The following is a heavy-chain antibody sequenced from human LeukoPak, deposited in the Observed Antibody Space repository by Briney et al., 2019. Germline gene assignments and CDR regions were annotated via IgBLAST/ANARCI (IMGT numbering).Heavy chain of an antibody. CDR1: GYSISSGYY. J-gene: IGHJ4*02. D-gene: IGHD6-6*01. CDR3: ARHGFGYSSSSRVDY. CDR2: IYHSGST. Sequence: SETLSLTCAVSGYSISSGYYWGWILQPPGKGLEWIGSIYHSGSTYYNPSLKSRVTISVDTSKNQFSLKLSSVTAADTAVYYCARHGFGYSSSSRVDYWGQGTLVTVSS. V-gene: IGHV4-38-2*01.